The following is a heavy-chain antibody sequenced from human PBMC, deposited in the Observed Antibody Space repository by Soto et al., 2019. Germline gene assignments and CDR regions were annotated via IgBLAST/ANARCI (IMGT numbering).Heavy chain of an antibody. CDR1: GYTFTGYY. CDR3: ARGYDTSGYYDTSLDY. CDR2: INPNSGGT. J-gene: IGHJ4*02. V-gene: IGHV1-2*04. Sequence: ASVKVSCKASGYTFTGYYMHWVRQAPGQGLEWMGWINPNSGGTNYAQKFQGWVTMTRDTSISTAYMELSRLRSDDTAVYYCARGYDTSGYYDTSLDYWGQGTLVTVSS. D-gene: IGHD3-22*01.